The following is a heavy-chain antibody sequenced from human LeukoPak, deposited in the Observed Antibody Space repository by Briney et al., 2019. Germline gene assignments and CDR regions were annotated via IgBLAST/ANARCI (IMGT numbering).Heavy chain of an antibody. V-gene: IGHV3-9*03. CDR1: GFTFDDYA. D-gene: IGHD6-13*01. Sequence: SLRLSCAASGFTFDDYAMHWVRHAPGKGLEWVSGISWNSGSIGYADSVKGRFTISRDNAKNSLYLQMNSLRAEDMALYYCAKDRGSSWFRYYFDYWGQGTLVTVSS. J-gene: IGHJ4*02. CDR3: AKDRGSSWFRYYFDY. CDR2: ISWNSGSI.